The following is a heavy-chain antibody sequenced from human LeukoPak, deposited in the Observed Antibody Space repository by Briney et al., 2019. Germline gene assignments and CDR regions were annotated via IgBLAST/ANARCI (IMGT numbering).Heavy chain of an antibody. D-gene: IGHD3-3*01. CDR3: AKADYDFWSGDSNWFDP. V-gene: IGHV3-21*04. CDR1: GFTFSSYS. Sequence: PGGSLRLSCAASGFTFSSYSMNWVRQAPGKGLEWVSSISSSSSYIYYADSVKGRFTISRDNAKNSLYLQMNSLRAEDTALYYCAKADYDFWSGDSNWFDPRGQGTLVTVSS. CDR2: ISSSSSYI. J-gene: IGHJ5*02.